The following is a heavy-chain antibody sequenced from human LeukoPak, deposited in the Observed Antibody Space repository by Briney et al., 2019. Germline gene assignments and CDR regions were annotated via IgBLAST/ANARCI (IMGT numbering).Heavy chain of an antibody. V-gene: IGHV3-23*01. J-gene: IGHJ4*02. CDR3: ARRDYYDSSGYRLDY. CDR1: GFTFSNYA. D-gene: IGHD3-22*01. CDR2: ISGSGDST. Sequence: GGSLRLSCAASGFTFSNYAMNWVRQAPGKGLEWVSVISGSGDSTYYADFVKGRFTISRDNSKNTLYLQMNSLRAEDTAVYYCARRDYYDSSGYRLDYWGQGTLVTVSS.